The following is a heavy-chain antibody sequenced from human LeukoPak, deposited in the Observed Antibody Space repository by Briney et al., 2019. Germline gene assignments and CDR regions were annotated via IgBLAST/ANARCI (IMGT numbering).Heavy chain of an antibody. CDR3: ARGPKTSFDY. Sequence: YADSVKGRFTISRGSAKNSLYLQMNGLRAEDTAIYYCARGPKTSFDYWGQGTLVTVSS. V-gene: IGHV3-48*01. J-gene: IGHJ4*02.